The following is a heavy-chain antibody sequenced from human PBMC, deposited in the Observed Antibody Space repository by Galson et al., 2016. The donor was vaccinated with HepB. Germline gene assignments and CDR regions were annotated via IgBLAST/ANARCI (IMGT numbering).Heavy chain of an antibody. CDR3: ARDSGWEDYYGMDV. V-gene: IGHV3-74*01. Sequence: SLRLSCAASGFPFSSKWMHWVRQAPGKGLVWVSRINGDETRTNYADSVRGRFSISRDNAKNTLYLQMNSLRAEDTALYYCARDSGWEDYYGMDVWGQGTTVIVSS. D-gene: IGHD6-19*01. J-gene: IGHJ6*02. CDR1: GFPFSSKW. CDR2: INGDETRT.